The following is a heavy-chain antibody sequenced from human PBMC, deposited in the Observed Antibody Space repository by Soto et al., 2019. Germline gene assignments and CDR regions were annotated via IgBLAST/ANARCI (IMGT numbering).Heavy chain of an antibody. CDR1: GFTFRNYA. J-gene: IGHJ6*02. CDR3: ARGDREDIAVVVGVRPGEYGVDV. D-gene: IGHD2-15*01. Sequence: QVQLVESGGGVVQPGRSLRLSCAASGFTFRNYAMHWVRQAPGKGLECVAVISYDGSNKFYRDYVKGRFTISRDNSKNTLYLQINSLRYDDTAVYYCARGDREDIAVVVGVRPGEYGVDVWGQGTTVTVSS. V-gene: IGHV3-30-3*01. CDR2: ISYDGSNK.